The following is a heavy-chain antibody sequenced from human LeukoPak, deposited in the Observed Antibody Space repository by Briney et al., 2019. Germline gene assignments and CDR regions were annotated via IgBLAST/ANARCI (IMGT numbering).Heavy chain of an antibody. CDR2: ISGSGGST. J-gene: IGHJ6*03. V-gene: IGHV3-23*01. Sequence: PGGSLRLSCAASGFTFSSYWMHRVRQAPGKGLEWVSAISGSGGSTYYADSVKGRFTISRDNSKNTLYLQMNSLRAEDTAVYYCARDREYQLLEDYYYYMDVWGKGTTVTVSS. CDR3: ARDREYQLLEDYYYYMDV. CDR1: GFTFSSYW. D-gene: IGHD2-2*01.